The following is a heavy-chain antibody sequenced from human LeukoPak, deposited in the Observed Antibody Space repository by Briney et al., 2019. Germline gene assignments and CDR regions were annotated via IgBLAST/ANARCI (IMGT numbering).Heavy chain of an antibody. CDR2: IYSGGST. Sequence: GGSLRLSCAASGFTVSSNYMSWVRQAPGKGLEWVSVIYSGGSTYYADSVKSRFTISRDNSKNTLYLQMNSLRAEDTAVYYCARAYGGYKVHWYFDLWGRGTLVTVSS. CDR1: GFTVSSNY. D-gene: IGHD5-12*01. J-gene: IGHJ2*01. CDR3: ARAYGGYKVHWYFDL. V-gene: IGHV3-53*01.